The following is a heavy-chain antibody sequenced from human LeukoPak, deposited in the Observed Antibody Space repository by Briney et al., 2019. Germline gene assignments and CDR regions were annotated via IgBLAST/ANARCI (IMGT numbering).Heavy chain of an antibody. CDR3: ARGGGITMVRGVFNWFDP. CDR1: GYTFTGYY. Sequence: ASVKVSCKASGYTFTGYYMHWVRRAPGQGLEWMGWINPNSGGTNYAQKFQGRVTMTRDTSISTAYMELSRLRSDDTAVYYCARGGGITMVRGVFNWFDPWGQGTLVTVSS. J-gene: IGHJ5*02. V-gene: IGHV1-2*02. CDR2: INPNSGGT. D-gene: IGHD3-10*01.